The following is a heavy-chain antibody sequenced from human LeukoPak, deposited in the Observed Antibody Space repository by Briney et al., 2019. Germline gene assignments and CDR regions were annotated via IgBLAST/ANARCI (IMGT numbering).Heavy chain of an antibody. J-gene: IGHJ4*02. CDR3: AKDRRSGWYSFDY. CDR2: ISWNSGSI. Sequence: GGSLRLSCAASGFTFDDYAVHWVRQAPGKGLEWVSGISWNSGSIGYADSVKGRFTISRDNAKNSLYLQMNSLRAEDTALYYCAKDRRSGWYSFDYWGQGTLVTVSS. D-gene: IGHD6-19*01. V-gene: IGHV3-9*01. CDR1: GFTFDDYA.